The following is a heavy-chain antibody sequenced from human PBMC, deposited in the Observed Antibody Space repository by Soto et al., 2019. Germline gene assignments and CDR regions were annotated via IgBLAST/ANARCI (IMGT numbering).Heavy chain of an antibody. CDR3: XXXXXXXXXXXDFNY. CDR2: VSHDGRNT. CDR1: GFTFSDYA. V-gene: IGHV3-30*03. Sequence: VQLVESGGGVVQPGRSLRLSCAASGFTFSDYAMHWVRQAPGKGLEWVAVVSHDGRNTHYADSVKGRFTISRDSSKNTVSLEMTSLRAEXTXVXYXXXXXXXXXXXXDFNYWGQGALVTVSS. J-gene: IGHJ4*02.